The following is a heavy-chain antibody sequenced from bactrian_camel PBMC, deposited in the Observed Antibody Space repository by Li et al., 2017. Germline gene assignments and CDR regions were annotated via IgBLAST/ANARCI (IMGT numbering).Heavy chain of an antibody. CDR3: AADGPGCDTDYVGGYEYNY. D-gene: IGHD5*01. V-gene: IGHV3S53*01. CDR1: AETYSACY. CDR2: FDSACST. Sequence: QVQLVESGGGSVQAGGSLRLSCTASAETYSACYMGWFRQAPGKEREVVLSFDSACSTRYLDSVKGRFTISQDNAKNTLYLQMNNLKPGDTAMYYCAADGPGCDTDYVGGYEYNYVGQGTQVTVS. J-gene: IGHJ4*01.